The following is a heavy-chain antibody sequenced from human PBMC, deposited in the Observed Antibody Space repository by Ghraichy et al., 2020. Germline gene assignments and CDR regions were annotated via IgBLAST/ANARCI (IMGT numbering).Heavy chain of an antibody. CDR1: GASISSNY. Sequence: SETLSLTCTVSGASISSNYWNWIRQPPGKGLEWIGYIYNSGSTNYNPSLKSRVTILVDISKNQFSLKLDSVTAADTAVYYCARDTSIVDANYYFDLWSRGTLVTCSS. J-gene: IGHJ2*01. D-gene: IGHD2-2*01. V-gene: IGHV4-59*01. CDR2: IYNSGST. CDR3: ARDTSIVDANYYFDL.